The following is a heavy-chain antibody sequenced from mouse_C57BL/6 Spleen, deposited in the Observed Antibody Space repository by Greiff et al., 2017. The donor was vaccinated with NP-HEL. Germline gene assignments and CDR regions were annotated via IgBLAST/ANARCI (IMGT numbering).Heavy chain of an antibody. CDR2: VDPSDSYT. CDR1: GYTFTSYG. CDR3: ARERGIFLEY. J-gene: IGHJ2*01. V-gene: IGHV1-69*01. Sequence: QVQLQQPGAELVMPGASVKLSCKASGYTFTSYGMHWVKQRPGQGLEWIGEVDPSDSYTNYNQEFKGKSTLTVDKSSSTAYMQLSSLASEDAAVSYCARERGIFLEYWGQGTTLTVSS.